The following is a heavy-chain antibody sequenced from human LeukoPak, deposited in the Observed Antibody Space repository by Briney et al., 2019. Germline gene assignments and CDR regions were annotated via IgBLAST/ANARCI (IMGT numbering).Heavy chain of an antibody. J-gene: IGHJ4*02. CDR1: GFTFSDYY. D-gene: IGHD1-26*01. Sequence: LRLSCAASGFTFSDYYMSWIRQPPGKGLEWIAYIYYSGGTNYNPSLKSRVTISVDTSKNQFSLRLSSVTAADTAVYYCAGGGGAKDYFDYWGQGTLVTVSS. V-gene: IGHV4-59*01. CDR2: IYYSGGT. CDR3: AGGGGAKDYFDY.